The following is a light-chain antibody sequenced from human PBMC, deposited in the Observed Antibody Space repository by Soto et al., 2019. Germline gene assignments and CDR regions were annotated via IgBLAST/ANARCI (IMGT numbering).Light chain of an antibody. J-gene: IGKJ3*01. CDR3: QQYNSYPLFT. CDR1: QSISSW. CDR2: KAS. Sequence: PSTLSASVGDRVTITCRASQSISSWLAWYQQKPGKAPKLLIYKASSLESGVPSRFSGSGSGTEFTLTISSLQPDDFATYYCQQYNSYPLFTFGPGT. V-gene: IGKV1-5*03.